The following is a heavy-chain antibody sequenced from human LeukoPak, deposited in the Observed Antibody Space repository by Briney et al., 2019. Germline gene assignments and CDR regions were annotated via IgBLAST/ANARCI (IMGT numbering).Heavy chain of an antibody. V-gene: IGHV3-21*01. Sequence: GGSLRLSCAASGFTFSSYSMNWVRQAPGKGLEWVSSISSSSSYIYYADSVKGRFTISRDNAKNSLYLQMNSLRAEDTAVYYCARVAEYSSSEDAFDIWGQGTMVTVSS. D-gene: IGHD6-6*01. CDR1: GFTFSSYS. J-gene: IGHJ3*02. CDR3: ARVAEYSSSEDAFDI. CDR2: ISSSSSYI.